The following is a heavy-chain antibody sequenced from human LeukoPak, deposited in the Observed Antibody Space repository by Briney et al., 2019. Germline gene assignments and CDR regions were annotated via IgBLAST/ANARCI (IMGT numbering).Heavy chain of an antibody. CDR2: ISVSGYST. CDR1: GFTFSTSA. Sequence: HPGGSLRLSCAASGFTFSTSAMGWVRQAPGKGLEWVSGISVSGYSTYYAESVKGRFTISRDNSKNTLYLQMNSLRAEDTAVYYCAKIFGVVMLTEFDCWGQGTVVTVSS. V-gene: IGHV3-23*01. J-gene: IGHJ4*02. CDR3: AKIFGVVMLTEFDC. D-gene: IGHD3-3*01.